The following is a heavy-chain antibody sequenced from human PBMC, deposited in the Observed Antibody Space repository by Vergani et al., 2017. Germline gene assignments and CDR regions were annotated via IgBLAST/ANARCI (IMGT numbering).Heavy chain of an antibody. J-gene: IGHJ4*02. D-gene: IGHD2-15*01. CDR2: IIPILGIA. CDR1: GGTFSSYT. CDR3: ARDLAVVAALSFGY. V-gene: IGHV1-69*08. Sequence: QVQLVQSGAEVKKPGSSVKVSCKASGGTFSSYTISWVRQAPGQGLEWMGRIIPILGIANYAQKFQGRVTITADKSTSTAYMELSSLRSEDTAVYYCARDLAVVAALSFGYWGQGTLVTVSS.